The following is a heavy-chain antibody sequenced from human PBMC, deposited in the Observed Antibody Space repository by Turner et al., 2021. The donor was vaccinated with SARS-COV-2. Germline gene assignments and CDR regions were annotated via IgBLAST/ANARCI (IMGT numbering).Heavy chain of an antibody. Sequence: QVQQVQSGAEVKKPGASVKVSCKASRNTFTGYYMHWVRQTPGQGCEWMGWINPNSGGTNYAQKFQGRVTMTRDTSNSTVYMELSRLSADDTSVYYCASYANSSGWHYWGQGTLVTVSS. J-gene: IGHJ4*02. V-gene: IGHV1-2*02. CDR1: RNTFTGYY. D-gene: IGHD6-19*01. CDR2: INPNSGGT. CDR3: ASYANSSGWHY.